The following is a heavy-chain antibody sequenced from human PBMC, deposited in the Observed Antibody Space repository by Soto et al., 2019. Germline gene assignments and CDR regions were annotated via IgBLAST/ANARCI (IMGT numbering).Heavy chain of an antibody. Sequence: SETLSLTCTVSGGSISSYYWSWIRQPPGKGLEWIGYIYYSGSTNYNPSLKSRVTISVDTSKNQFSLKLSSVTASDTAVYYCARDRGYSSSWNERFCYYVMDVWGQGTTDTVSS. CDR1: GGSISSYY. V-gene: IGHV4-59*01. D-gene: IGHD6-13*01. CDR3: ARDRGYSSSWNERFCYYVMDV. CDR2: IYYSGST. J-gene: IGHJ6*02.